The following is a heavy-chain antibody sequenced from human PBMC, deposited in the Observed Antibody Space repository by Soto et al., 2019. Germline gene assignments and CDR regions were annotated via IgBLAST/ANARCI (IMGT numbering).Heavy chain of an antibody. CDR1: GWSFGVYY. J-gene: IGHJ4*02. CDR2: INHSGST. Sequence: SETLSLTCAVYGWSFGVYYWSWIRQPPGKGLEWIGEINHSGSTNYNPSLKSRVTISVDTSKNQFSLKLSSVTAADTAVYYCANPLLDYWGQGTLVTVSS. CDR3: ANPLLDY. V-gene: IGHV4-34*01.